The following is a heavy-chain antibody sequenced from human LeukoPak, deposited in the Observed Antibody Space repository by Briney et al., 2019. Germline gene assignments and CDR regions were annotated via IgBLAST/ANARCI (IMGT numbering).Heavy chain of an antibody. D-gene: IGHD6-13*01. V-gene: IGHV4-59*01. Sequence: SETLSLTCTVSGGSISSYYWSWIRQPPGKGLEWIGYIYYSGSTNYNPSLKSRVTISVDTSKNQFSLKLSSVTAADTAVYYCARASRGIAAAGTTGIIDYWGQGTLVTVSS. CDR3: ARASRGIAAAGTTGIIDY. J-gene: IGHJ4*02. CDR1: GGSISSYY. CDR2: IYYSGST.